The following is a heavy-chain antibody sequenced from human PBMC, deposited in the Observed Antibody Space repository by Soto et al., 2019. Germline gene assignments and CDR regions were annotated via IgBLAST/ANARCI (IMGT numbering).Heavy chain of an antibody. CDR3: ARLGASRTLV. CDR1: GGSIRSELYY. CDR2: VYYTGDT. Sequence: SETMYLTSTVSGGSIRSELYYWAWIRQSPGKGLEWIGYVYYTGDTNYNPSLKSRVTISVDPSKSQFSLKLNSVTAADTAVYFCARLGASRTLVWGQGTMVTVSS. D-gene: IGHD7-27*01. J-gene: IGHJ3*01. V-gene: IGHV4-61*01.